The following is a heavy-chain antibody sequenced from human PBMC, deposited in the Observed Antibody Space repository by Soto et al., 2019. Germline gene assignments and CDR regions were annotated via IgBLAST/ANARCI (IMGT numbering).Heavy chain of an antibody. CDR1: GYTLTELS. D-gene: IGHD3-16*02. CDR3: ATKADIWGSYRYSWNFDY. J-gene: IGHJ4*02. Sequence: GASVKVSCKVSGYTLTELSMHWVRQAPGKGLEWMGGFDPEDGETIYAQKFQGRVTMTEDTSTDTAYMELSSLRSEDTAVYYCATKADIWGSYRYSWNFDYWGQGTLVTVSS. V-gene: IGHV1-24*01. CDR2: FDPEDGET.